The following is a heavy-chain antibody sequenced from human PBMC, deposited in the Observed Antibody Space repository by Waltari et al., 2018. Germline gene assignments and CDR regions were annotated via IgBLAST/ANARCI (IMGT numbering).Heavy chain of an antibody. V-gene: IGHV3-49*04. CDR1: GFTFGDYA. CDR2: IRSKAYGGTT. Sequence: EVQLVESGGGLVQPGRSLSLSCTASGFTFGDYAMSWVRQAPGKGLEWVGFIRSKAYGGTTEYAASVKGRFTSSRDDSKSIAYLQMNSLKTEDTAVYYCTRLQYYYDSSGSQYYFDYWGQGTLVIVSS. D-gene: IGHD3-22*01. CDR3: TRLQYYYDSSGSQYYFDY. J-gene: IGHJ4*02.